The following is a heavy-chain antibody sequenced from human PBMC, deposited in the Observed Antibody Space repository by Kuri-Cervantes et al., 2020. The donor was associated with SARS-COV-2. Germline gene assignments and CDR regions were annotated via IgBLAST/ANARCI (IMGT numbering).Heavy chain of an antibody. CDR1: GFTFDDYG. J-gene: IGHJ6*02. D-gene: IGHD3-3*01. Sequence: GGSLRLSCAASGFTFDDYGMSWVRQAPGKGLEWVSGINWSDTSTGYADSVKGRFTISRDNAKNSVYLQMNSLRAEDTAVYYCARDPRGVVNPYYYYGMDVWGQGTTVTVSS. CDR2: INWSDTST. V-gene: IGHV3-20*04. CDR3: ARDPRGVVNPYYYYGMDV.